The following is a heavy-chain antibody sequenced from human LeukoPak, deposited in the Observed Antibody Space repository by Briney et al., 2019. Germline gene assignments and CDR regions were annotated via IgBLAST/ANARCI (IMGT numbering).Heavy chain of an antibody. CDR3: ASSIDHPSHYYYGMDV. D-gene: IGHD1-14*01. CDR2: IYHSGST. Sequence: PSQTLSLTCAVSGGSISSGGYSWSWIRQPPGKGLEWIGYIYHSGSTYYNPSLKSRVTISLDRSKNQFSLKLSSVTAADTAVYYCASSIDHPSHYYYGMDVWGQGTTVTVSS. CDR1: GGSISSGGYS. J-gene: IGHJ6*02. V-gene: IGHV4-30-2*01.